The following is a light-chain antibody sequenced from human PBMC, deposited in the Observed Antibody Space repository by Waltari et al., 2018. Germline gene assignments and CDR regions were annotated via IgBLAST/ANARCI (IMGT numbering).Light chain of an antibody. V-gene: IGLV3-19*01. CDR2: GKN. CDR3: NSRDSSGNHWV. CDR1: SLRSYY. Sequence: SSELTQDPAVSVALGQTVRITCQGDSLRSYYASWYQQKPGQAPLLVIHGKNTRPSGIPDRFSGSSSGNTASLTITGAQAEDEADYYCNSRDSSGNHWVFGGGTKLTVL. J-gene: IGLJ3*02.